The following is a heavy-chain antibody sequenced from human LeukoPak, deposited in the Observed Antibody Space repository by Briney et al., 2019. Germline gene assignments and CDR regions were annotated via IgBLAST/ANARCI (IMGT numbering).Heavy chain of an antibody. V-gene: IGHV3-9*01. CDR1: GFTFDDYA. CDR3: AKDNAFRDDAFDI. D-gene: IGHD2-2*01. J-gene: IGHJ3*02. CDR2: ISWNSGSI. Sequence: GGSLRLSCAASGFTFDDYAMHWVRQAPGKGLEWVSGISWNSGSIGYADSVRGRFTISRDNAKNSLYLQMNSLRAEDTAVYYCAKDNAFRDDAFDIWGQGTMVTVSS.